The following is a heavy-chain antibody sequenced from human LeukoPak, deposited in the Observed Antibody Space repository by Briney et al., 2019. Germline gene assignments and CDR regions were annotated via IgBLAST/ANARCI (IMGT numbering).Heavy chain of an antibody. Sequence: GGSLRLSCAASGFTFADYAMHWVRQAPGKGLEWVSHISWNSANIGYADSVKGRFTISRDNAKNSLYLQMNSLRAEDTAVYYCAREVEMALGPFDIWGQGTMVTVSS. J-gene: IGHJ3*02. CDR3: AREVEMALGPFDI. CDR1: GFTFADYA. CDR2: ISWNSANI. D-gene: IGHD5-24*01. V-gene: IGHV3-9*01.